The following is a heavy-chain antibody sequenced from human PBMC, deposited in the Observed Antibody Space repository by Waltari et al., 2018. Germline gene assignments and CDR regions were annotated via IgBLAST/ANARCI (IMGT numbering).Heavy chain of an antibody. CDR1: GFTFSNYA. D-gene: IGHD2-15*01. CDR3: AREIGYSGALDY. J-gene: IGHJ4*02. Sequence: QVQLVESGGGVVQPGRSLRLSCAASGFTFSNYAMQWVRQAPGKGLDWVAVVSSDGSSTYDAESVKGRFTISRDKSKNTVYLQMSSLRAEDTGIYYCAREIGYSGALDYWGLGDLVTVSS. V-gene: IGHV3-30*15. CDR2: VSSDGSST.